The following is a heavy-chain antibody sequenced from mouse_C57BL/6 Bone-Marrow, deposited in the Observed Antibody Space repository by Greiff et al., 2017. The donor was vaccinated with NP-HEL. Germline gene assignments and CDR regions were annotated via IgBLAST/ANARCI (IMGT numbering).Heavy chain of an antibody. Sequence: QVQLQQSGPELVKPGASVKISCKASGYAFSSSWMNWVKQRPGKGLEWIGRIYPGDGDTNYNGKFKGKATLTADKSSSTAYMQLSSLTYEDSAVCFCAGSIAYWGQGTRVTVSA. J-gene: IGHJ3*01. CDR3: AGSIAY. CDR1: GYAFSSSW. V-gene: IGHV1-82*01. CDR2: IYPGDGDT.